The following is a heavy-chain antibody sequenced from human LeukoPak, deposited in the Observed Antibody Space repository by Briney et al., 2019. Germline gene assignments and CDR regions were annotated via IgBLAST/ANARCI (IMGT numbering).Heavy chain of an antibody. CDR3: ARDSFDSSGFDY. V-gene: IGHV4-31*03. CDR2: IYYSGST. CDR1: GGSISSGGYY. D-gene: IGHD3-22*01. Sequence: PSQTLSLTCTVSGGSISSGGYYWSWIRQHPGKGLEWIGYIYYSGSTYYNPSLKSRVTIPVDTSKNQFSLKLSSVTAADTAVYYCARDSFDSSGFDYWGQGTLVTVSS. J-gene: IGHJ4*02.